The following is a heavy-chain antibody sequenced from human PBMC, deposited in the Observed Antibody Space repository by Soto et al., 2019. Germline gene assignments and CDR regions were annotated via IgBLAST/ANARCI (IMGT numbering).Heavy chain of an antibody. CDR3: AREGTYYDFWSGGWYYGMAV. D-gene: IGHD3-3*01. Sequence: EVQLVESGGGLVKPGGSLRLSCAASGFTFSSYSMNWVRQAPGKGLEWVSSISSSSSYIYYADSVKGRFTISRDNAKNSLYLQMNSLRAEDTAVYYCAREGTYYDFWSGGWYYGMAVWGQGTTVTVSS. CDR2: ISSSSSYI. J-gene: IGHJ6*02. V-gene: IGHV3-21*01. CDR1: GFTFSSYS.